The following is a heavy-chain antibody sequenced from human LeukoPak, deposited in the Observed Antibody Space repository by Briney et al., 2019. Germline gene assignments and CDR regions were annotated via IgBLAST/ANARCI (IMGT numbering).Heavy chain of an antibody. Sequence: GGSLRLSCAASGFTVSSNYMSWVRQAPGKGLEWVSVIYSGGSTYYADSVKGRFTISRDNSKNTLYLQMNSLRAEDTAVYYCARGCSVGSCYDYSGQGTLVTVSS. J-gene: IGHJ4*02. CDR2: IYSGGST. CDR1: GFTVSSNY. CDR3: ARGCSVGSCYDY. D-gene: IGHD2-15*01. V-gene: IGHV3-53*01.